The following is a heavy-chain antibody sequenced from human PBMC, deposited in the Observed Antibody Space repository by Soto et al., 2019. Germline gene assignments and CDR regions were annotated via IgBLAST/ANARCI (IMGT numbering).Heavy chain of an antibody. D-gene: IGHD1-26*01. CDR2: IYYSGST. V-gene: IGHV4-39*01. J-gene: IGHJ4*02. Sequence: PSETLSLTCTVSGGSISSSSYYWGWIRQPPGKGLEWIGSIYYSGSTYYNPSLKSRVTISVDTSKNQFSLKLSSVTAADTAVYYCVTYVGARRGGPSGGYFDYWGQGTLVTVSS. CDR1: GGSISSSSYY. CDR3: VTYVGARRGGPSGGYFDY.